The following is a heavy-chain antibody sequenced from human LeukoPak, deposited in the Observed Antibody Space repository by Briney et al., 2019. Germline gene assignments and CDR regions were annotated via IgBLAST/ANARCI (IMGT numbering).Heavy chain of an antibody. CDR1: GFTFSSYS. J-gene: IGHJ6*02. V-gene: IGHV3-48*02. CDR3: ARFDSGYYGDYYGMDV. Sequence: PGGSLRLSCAASGFTFSSYSMNWVRQAPGKGLEWVSYISSSSSTIYYADSVKGRFTISRDNAKNSLYLQMNSLRDEDTAVYYCARFDSGYYGDYYGMDVWGQGTTVTVSS. D-gene: IGHD3-22*01. CDR2: ISSSSSTI.